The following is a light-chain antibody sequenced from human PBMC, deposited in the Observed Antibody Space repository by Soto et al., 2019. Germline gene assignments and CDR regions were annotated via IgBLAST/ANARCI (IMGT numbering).Light chain of an antibody. Sequence: ETVLTQSPATLSSFPDDRVTLSCSASQYINTRLAWYQHRPGQAPRLLIYQTSIRAAGIPARFSASGTGTDFTLTISDVQPEDFAVYYCHQRQSWPRTFGQGTKGDIK. J-gene: IGKJ1*01. CDR1: QYINTR. V-gene: IGKV3-11*01. CDR2: QTS. CDR3: HQRQSWPRT.